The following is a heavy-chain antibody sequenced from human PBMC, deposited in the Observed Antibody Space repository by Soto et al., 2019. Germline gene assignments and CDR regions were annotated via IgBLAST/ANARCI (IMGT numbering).Heavy chain of an antibody. J-gene: IGHJ4*02. D-gene: IGHD4-17*01. CDR3: VSQRTTVPTQAYFDY. CDR2: VYYSGRS. Sequence: SETLSLTCTVSGGSVTNSSYYWGWIRQSPVKGLEWIGSVYYSGRSYSKSSVKSRVTISVDTSKNRFSLSLNSVTASDTAVYFCVSQRTTVPTQAYFDYWGPGALVNVSS. V-gene: IGHV4-39*01. CDR1: GGSVTNSSYY.